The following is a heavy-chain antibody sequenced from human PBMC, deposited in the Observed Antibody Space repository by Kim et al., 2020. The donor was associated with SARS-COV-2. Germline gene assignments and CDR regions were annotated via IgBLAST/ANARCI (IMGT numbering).Heavy chain of an antibody. CDR2: INSDGSST. CDR1: GFTFSSYW. D-gene: IGHD2-2*01. Sequence: GGSLRLSCAASGFTFSSYWMYWVRQAPGKGLVWVSRINSDGSSTNHADSVKGRFTISRDNAKNTLYLQMNSLRAEDTAVYYCARSSSTSCPCYYMDVWGRGTTVTVSS. J-gene: IGHJ6*03. V-gene: IGHV3-74*01. CDR3: ARSSSTSCPCYYMDV.